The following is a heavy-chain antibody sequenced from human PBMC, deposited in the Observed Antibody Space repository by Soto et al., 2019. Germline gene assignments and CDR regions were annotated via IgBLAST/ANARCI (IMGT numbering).Heavy chain of an antibody. V-gene: IGHV3-74*01. D-gene: IGHD5-12*01. CDR1: GFSLSDFW. CDR3: AREVPISAVNYIDH. CDR2: ISDDAITR. Sequence: GGSLRLSCAASGFSLSDFWMHWIRQAPGKGLVWVARISDDAITRSYADFVEGRFTISRDNAKNMVYLQLNSLTTDDTAFYYCAREVPISAVNYIDHWGQGALVTVSS. J-gene: IGHJ4*02.